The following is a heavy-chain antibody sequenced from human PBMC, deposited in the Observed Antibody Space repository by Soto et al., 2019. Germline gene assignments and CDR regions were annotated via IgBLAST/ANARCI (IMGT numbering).Heavy chain of an antibody. J-gene: IGHJ6*02. CDR2: INPNSGGT. CDR3: ARVGGYCSRTSGYGGMDV. Sequence: ASVKVSCKASGYTFTGYYMHWVRQAPGQGLEWVGWINPNSGGTNYAQKFQGRVTMTRDTSISTAYMELSRLRSDDTAVYYCARVGGYCSRTSGYGGMDVWAQGTTVTAS. D-gene: IGHD2-2*01. V-gene: IGHV1-2*02. CDR1: GYTFTGYY.